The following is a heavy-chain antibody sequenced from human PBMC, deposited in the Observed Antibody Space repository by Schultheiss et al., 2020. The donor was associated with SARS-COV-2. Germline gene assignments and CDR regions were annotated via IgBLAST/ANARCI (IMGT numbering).Heavy chain of an antibody. CDR2: ISYDGFKK. CDR3: ARDIRVWTLDY. J-gene: IGHJ4*02. V-gene: IGHV3-30-3*01. CDR1: GFTFSSYA. D-gene: IGHD3/OR15-3a*01. Sequence: GGSLRLSCAASGFTFSSYAMHWVRQAPGKGLEWVAVISYDGFKKYYADSVKGRFTISRDNSKNTLYLQMNSLRAEDTAVYYCARDIRVWTLDYWGQGTLVTVSS.